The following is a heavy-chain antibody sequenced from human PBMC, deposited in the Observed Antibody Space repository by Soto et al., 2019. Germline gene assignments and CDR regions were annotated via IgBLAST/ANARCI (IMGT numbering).Heavy chain of an antibody. CDR2: INPNSGGT. D-gene: IGHD2-2*02. CDR3: ARDIVVVPAAIHYYYGMDV. Sequence: ASVKVSFKASGYTFTGYYMHWLRQAPGQGLEWMGWINPNSGGTNYAQKFQGRVTMTRDTSISTAYMELSRLRSDDTAVYYCARDIVVVPAAIHYYYGMDVWGQGTTVTVSS. CDR1: GYTFTGYY. J-gene: IGHJ6*02. V-gene: IGHV1-2*02.